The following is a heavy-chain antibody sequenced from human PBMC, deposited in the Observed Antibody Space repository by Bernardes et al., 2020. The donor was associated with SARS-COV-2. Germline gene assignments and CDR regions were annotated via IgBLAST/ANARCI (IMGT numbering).Heavy chain of an antibody. CDR1: GFSVSTTY. D-gene: IGHD3-10*01. Sequence: VETLFLSCAASGFSVSTTYMSWVRLAPGPGPEWVSLLYSDGNTYYANSVKGRFTISRDYSKNIVYLQMNSLRAEDTAVYFCAAGQAGTSSGDSLEYWGQGTLVTVSS. V-gene: IGHV3-53*01. J-gene: IGHJ4*02. CDR3: AAGQAGTSSGDSLEY. CDR2: LYSDGNT.